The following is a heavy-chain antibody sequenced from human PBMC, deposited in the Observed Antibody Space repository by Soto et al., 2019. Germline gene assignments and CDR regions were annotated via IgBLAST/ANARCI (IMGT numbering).Heavy chain of an antibody. CDR3: AREEEGNFDY. CDR2: IYYSGST. CDR1: GGSISSYY. V-gene: IGHV4-59*01. Sequence: SETLSLTCTVSGGSISSYYWRWIRQPPGKGLEWIGYIYYSGSTNYNPSLKSRVTISVDTSKNQFSLKLSSVTAADTAVEVCAREEEGNFDYWGQGTLVTVSS. J-gene: IGHJ4*02.